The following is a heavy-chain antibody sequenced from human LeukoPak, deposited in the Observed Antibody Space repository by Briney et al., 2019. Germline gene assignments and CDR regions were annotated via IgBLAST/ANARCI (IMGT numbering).Heavy chain of an antibody. CDR3: ARGGFYDLGSPIY. CDR1: GFTFSNYW. D-gene: IGHD3-10*01. J-gene: IGHJ4*02. Sequence: GGSLRLSCAASGFTFSNYWMHWVRQAPGKGLVWVSRINGDGSGTIYADSVKGRISISRDNAKYTLLLQMNSLRAEDTAVYYCARGGFYDLGSPIYWGQGTLVTVSS. CDR2: INGDGSGT. V-gene: IGHV3-74*01.